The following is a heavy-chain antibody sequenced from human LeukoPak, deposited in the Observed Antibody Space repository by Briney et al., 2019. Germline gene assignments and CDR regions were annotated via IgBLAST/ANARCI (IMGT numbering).Heavy chain of an antibody. CDR2: IYSSGST. D-gene: IGHD2-8*02. CDR1: GGSISSRNYY. Sequence: SETLSLTCTVSGGSISSRNYYWGWIRQTPGKGLEWIGSIYSSGSTYYNPSLKSRVTISVDTSKNQFSLKLSSVTAADTAVYYCARHSGVGSRTEINWFDPWGQGTLVTVSS. V-gene: IGHV4-39*01. J-gene: IGHJ5*02. CDR3: ARHSGVGSRTEINWFDP.